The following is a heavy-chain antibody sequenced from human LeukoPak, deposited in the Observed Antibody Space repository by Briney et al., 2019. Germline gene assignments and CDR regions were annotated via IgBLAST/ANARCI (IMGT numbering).Heavy chain of an antibody. CDR3: ARGSWFGELSFWFDP. D-gene: IGHD3-10*01. Sequence: SETLSLTCAVSGGSISSPLWWSWIRQPPGKGLEWIGSIYYSGSTYYNPSLKSRVTISVDTSKTQFSLKLSSVTAADTAVYYCARGSWFGELSFWFDPWGQGTLVTVSS. CDR1: GGSISSPLW. CDR2: IYYSGST. J-gene: IGHJ5*02. V-gene: IGHV4-39*01.